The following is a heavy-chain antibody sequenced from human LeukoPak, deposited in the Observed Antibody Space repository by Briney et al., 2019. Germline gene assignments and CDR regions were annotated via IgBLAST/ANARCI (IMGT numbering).Heavy chain of an antibody. CDR1: GDSISSYY. CDR2: IYTSGST. CDR3: AREGATTRPLDY. V-gene: IGHV4-4*07. J-gene: IGHJ4*02. D-gene: IGHD4-17*01. Sequence: SETLSLTCSVSGDSISSYYWTWMRQPAGRGLEWIGRIYTSGSTNYSPSLKSRVTMSVDTSKNQFFLNLTSVTAADTAVYYCAREGATTRPLDYWGQGTLVTVSS.